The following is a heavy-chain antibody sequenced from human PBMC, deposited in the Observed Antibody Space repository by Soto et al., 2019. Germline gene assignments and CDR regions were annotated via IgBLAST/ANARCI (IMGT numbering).Heavy chain of an antibody. CDR3: ARDPSYYGMDV. J-gene: IGHJ6*02. CDR1: GYTFTSYA. Sequence: QVQLVQSGAEEKKPGASVKVSCKASGYTFTSYAMHWVRQAPGQRLEWMGWSNAGNGNTKYSQKSQGRVTITRDTSASTAYMELSSLRSEDTAVYYCARDPSYYGMDVWGQGTTVTVSS. CDR2: SNAGNGNT. V-gene: IGHV1-3*05.